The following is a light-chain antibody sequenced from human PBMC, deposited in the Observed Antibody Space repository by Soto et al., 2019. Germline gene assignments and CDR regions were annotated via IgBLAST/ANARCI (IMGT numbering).Light chain of an antibody. Sequence: QSALTQPPSASGSPGQSVTISCTGAGTDVGQYNYVSWYQQHPGKAPKLLIHHVSRRPSGVPARFSGSKSGNTASLTVSGLQAEDEADYFCSSYAGSKNFILFGGGTKLTVL. CDR1: GTDVGQYNY. V-gene: IGLV2-8*01. J-gene: IGLJ2*01. CDR2: HVS. CDR3: SSYAGSKNFIL.